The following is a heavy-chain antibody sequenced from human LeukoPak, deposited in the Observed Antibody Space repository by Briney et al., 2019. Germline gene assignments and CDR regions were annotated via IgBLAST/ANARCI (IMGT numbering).Heavy chain of an antibody. CDR2: INHSGST. CDR1: GGSFSGYY. V-gene: IGHV4-34*01. CDR3: ARQVAVH. Sequence: SESLSLTCAVYGGSFSGYYWSWIRRPPGKGLEWIGEINHSGSTNYNPSLKSRVTISVDTSKNQFSLKLSSVTAADTAVYYCARQVAVHWGQGTLVTVSS. J-gene: IGHJ4*02.